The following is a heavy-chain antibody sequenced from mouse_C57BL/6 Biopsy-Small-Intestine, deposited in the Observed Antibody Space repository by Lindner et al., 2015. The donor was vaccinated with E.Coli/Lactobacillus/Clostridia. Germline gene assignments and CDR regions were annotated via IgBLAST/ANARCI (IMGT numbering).Heavy chain of an antibody. D-gene: IGHD4-1*01. CDR1: GYTFSAFA. V-gene: IGHV9-3*02. CDR3: ASNILGASTIYDS. CDR2: INTNTGHP. J-gene: IGHJ4*01. Sequence: VKVSCKPSGYTFSAFALNWVRQAPGQGLQWMGWINTNTGHPTYAQGFTGRFVFSLDTSVSAIYLQISSLKAEDTAMYYCASNILGASTIYDSWGQGTLVTVSS.